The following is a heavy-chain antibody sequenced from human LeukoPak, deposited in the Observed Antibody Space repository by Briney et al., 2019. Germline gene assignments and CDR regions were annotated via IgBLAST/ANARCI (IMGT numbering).Heavy chain of an antibody. Sequence: ASVKVSCKASGCTFTGYYMHWVRQAPGQGLEWMGWINPNSGGTNYAQKFQGRVTMTRDTSIGTAYMELNRLRSDDTAVYYCARGSYDSSDFEYFHHWGQGTLVTVSS. CDR2: INPNSGGT. V-gene: IGHV1-2*02. CDR1: GCTFTGYY. CDR3: ARGSYDSSDFEYFHH. D-gene: IGHD3-22*01. J-gene: IGHJ1*01.